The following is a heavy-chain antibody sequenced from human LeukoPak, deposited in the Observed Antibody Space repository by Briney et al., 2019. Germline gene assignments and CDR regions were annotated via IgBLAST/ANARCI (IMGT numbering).Heavy chain of an antibody. V-gene: IGHV4-59*01. CDR1: GGSISSYY. CDR2: IYYSGST. J-gene: IGHJ3*02. Sequence: PSETLSLTCTVSGGSISSYYWSWIRQPPGKGLEWIGYIYYSGSTNYNPSLKSRVTISVDTSKNQFSLKLTSVTAADTAVYYCARPYNSGWYGAFDIWGQGTVVTVSS. CDR3: ARPYNSGWYGAFDI. D-gene: IGHD6-19*01.